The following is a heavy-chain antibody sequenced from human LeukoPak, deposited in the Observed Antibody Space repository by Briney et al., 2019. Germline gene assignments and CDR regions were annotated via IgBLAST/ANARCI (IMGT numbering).Heavy chain of an antibody. CDR1: GFIFSSYA. D-gene: IGHD2-15*01. Sequence: GGSLRLSCATSGFIFSSYAMSWVRQAPGKGLEWVSSISGSGGSIYYADSVEGRFTISRDNSKNTLYLQMNSLRPEDTAVYYCAKARGEQNGGSNYWGQGTLVTVSS. V-gene: IGHV3-23*01. CDR2: ISGSGGSI. J-gene: IGHJ4*02. CDR3: AKARGEQNGGSNY.